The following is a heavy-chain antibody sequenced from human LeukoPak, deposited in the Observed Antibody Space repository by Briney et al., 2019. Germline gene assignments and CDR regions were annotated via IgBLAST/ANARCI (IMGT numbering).Heavy chain of an antibody. V-gene: IGHV1-46*01. D-gene: IGHD6-6*01. CDR3: ARDSSSSSFDY. Sequence: ASVTVSCKASGYTFTTYYVHWVRQAPGQGLEWMGIINPSGGSATYAQKFQGRVTMTRDTSTSTVYMELSSLRSEDTAVYYCARDSSSSSFDYWGQGTLVTVSS. CDR1: GYTFTTYY. CDR2: INPSGGSA. J-gene: IGHJ4*02.